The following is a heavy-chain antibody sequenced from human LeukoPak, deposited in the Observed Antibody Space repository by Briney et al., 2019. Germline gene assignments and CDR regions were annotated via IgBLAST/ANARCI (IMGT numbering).Heavy chain of an antibody. CDR2: MSYDENHK. V-gene: IGHV3-30*01. Sequence: GGALRLSCLAPGFTFTSYTMHWVRQAPGKGLEWMAVMSYDENHKFQADSVKSRFTNSRDNSKNTVYLQVNSVRDEDTAIYYCARDVGGYAFDYWGQGTLDTVSS. J-gene: IGHJ4*02. CDR3: ARDVGGYAFDY. D-gene: IGHD5-12*01. CDR1: GFTFTSYT.